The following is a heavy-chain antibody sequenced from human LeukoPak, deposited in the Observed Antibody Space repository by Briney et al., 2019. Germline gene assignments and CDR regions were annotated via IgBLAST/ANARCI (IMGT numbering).Heavy chain of an antibody. CDR2: INPSGGST. CDR3: ARVSPIAVAGPYFDY. Sequence: ASVKVSCRASGYTFTSYYMHWVRQAPGQGLEWMGIINPSGGSTSYAQKFQGRVTMTRDTSTSTVYMELSSLRSEDTAVYYCARVSPIAVAGPYFDYWGQGTLVTVSS. J-gene: IGHJ4*02. CDR1: GYTFTSYY. D-gene: IGHD6-19*01. V-gene: IGHV1-46*01.